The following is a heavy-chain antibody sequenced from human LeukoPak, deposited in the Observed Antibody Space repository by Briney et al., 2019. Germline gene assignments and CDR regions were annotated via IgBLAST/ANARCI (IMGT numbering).Heavy chain of an antibody. CDR3: ARFDCSGGSCYSAFDY. CDR2: INPNSGGT. CDR1: GYTFTGYY. V-gene: IGHV1-2*02. D-gene: IGHD2-15*01. Sequence: VASVKVSCKASGYTFTGYYMHWVRQAPGQGLEWMGWINPNSGGTNYAQKFQGRVTMTRDTSISTAYMELSRLRSDDTAVYYCARFDCSGGSCYSAFDYWGQGTLVTVSS. J-gene: IGHJ4*02.